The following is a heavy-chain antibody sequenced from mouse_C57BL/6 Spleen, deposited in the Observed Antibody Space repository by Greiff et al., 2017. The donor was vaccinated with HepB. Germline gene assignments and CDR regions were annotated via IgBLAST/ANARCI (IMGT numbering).Heavy chain of an antibody. V-gene: IGHV1-39*01. Sequence: VHVKQSGPELVKPGASVKISCKASGYSFTDYNMNWVKQSNGKSLEWIGVINPNYGTTSYNQKFKGKATLTVDQSSSTAYMQLNSLTSEDSAVYYCATYYSNAWFAYWGQGTLVTVSA. CDR2: INPNYGTT. CDR3: ATYYSNAWFAY. CDR1: GYSFTDYN. J-gene: IGHJ3*01. D-gene: IGHD2-5*01.